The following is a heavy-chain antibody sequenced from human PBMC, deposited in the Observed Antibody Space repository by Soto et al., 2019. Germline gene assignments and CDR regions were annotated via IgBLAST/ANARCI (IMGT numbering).Heavy chain of an antibody. CDR2: INHSGST. CDR1: GGSFSGYY. V-gene: IGHV4-34*01. Sequence: SETLSLTYAVYGGSFSGYYWSWIRQPPGKGLEWIGEINHSGSTNYNPSLKSRVTISVDTSKNQFSLKLSSVTAADTAVYYCAGDLYGEIWFDPLGQGTLVTVSS. CDR3: AGDLYGEIWFDP. D-gene: IGHD3-16*01. J-gene: IGHJ5*02.